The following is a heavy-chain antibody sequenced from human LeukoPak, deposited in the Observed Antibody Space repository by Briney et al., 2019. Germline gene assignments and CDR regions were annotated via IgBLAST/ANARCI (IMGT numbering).Heavy chain of an antibody. J-gene: IGHJ4*02. CDR1: GFTFSSYA. CDR3: AREGSSSRRSGYFDY. D-gene: IGHD6-13*01. Sequence: GRSLRLSCAASGFTFSSYAMHWVRQAPGKGLEWVAVISYDGSNKYYADSVKGRFTISRDNSKNTLYLQMNSLRAEDTAVYYCAREGSSSRRSGYFDYWGQGTLVTVSS. V-gene: IGHV3-30-3*01. CDR2: ISYDGSNK.